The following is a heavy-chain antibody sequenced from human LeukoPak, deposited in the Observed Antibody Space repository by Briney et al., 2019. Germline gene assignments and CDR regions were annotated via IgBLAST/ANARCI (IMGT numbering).Heavy chain of an antibody. Sequence: KASETLSLTCTVSGGSISSYYWSWIRQPPGKGLEWIGYIYYSGSTNYNPSLKSRVTIAVDTSKNQFSLKLSSVTAADTAVYYWARVRGGNGYAFDIWGQGTMVTVSS. J-gene: IGHJ3*02. CDR2: IYYSGST. D-gene: IGHD6-25*01. CDR1: GGSISSYY. V-gene: IGHV4-59*01. CDR3: ARVRGGNGYAFDI.